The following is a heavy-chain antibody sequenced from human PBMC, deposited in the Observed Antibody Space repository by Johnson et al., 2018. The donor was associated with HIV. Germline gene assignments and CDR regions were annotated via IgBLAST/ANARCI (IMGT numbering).Heavy chain of an antibody. D-gene: IGHD1-26*01. V-gene: IGHV3-NL1*01. CDR2: IYSGGST. J-gene: IGHJ3*02. Sequence: QVQLVESGGALVQPGGSLRLSCATSGFIFGNYWMTWIRQAPGKGLEWVSVIYSGGSTYYADSVTGRFTISRDNAKNSLYLQMNSLRAEDTALYYCANEPSLSGSYRIPLFDIWGQGTMVTVSS. CDR3: ANEPSLSGSYRIPLFDI. CDR1: GFIFGNYW.